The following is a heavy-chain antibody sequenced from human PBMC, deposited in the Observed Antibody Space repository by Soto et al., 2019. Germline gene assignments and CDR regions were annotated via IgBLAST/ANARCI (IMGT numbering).Heavy chain of an antibody. Sequence: GGSLRLSCAASGFTFSSYSMNWVRQAPGKGLEWVSSISSSSSYIYYADSVKGRFTISRDNAKSSLYLQMNSLRAEDTAVYYCARETADIVVVVAASWFDPWGQGTLVTAPQ. D-gene: IGHD2-15*01. CDR1: GFTFSSYS. CDR3: ARETADIVVVVAASWFDP. J-gene: IGHJ5*02. V-gene: IGHV3-21*01. CDR2: ISSSSSYI.